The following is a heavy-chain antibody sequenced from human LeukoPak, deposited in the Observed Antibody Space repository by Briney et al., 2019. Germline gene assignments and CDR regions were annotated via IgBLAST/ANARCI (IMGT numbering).Heavy chain of an antibody. J-gene: IGHJ4*02. CDR3: AGESVLSLVY. CDR2: ISYDGNNK. V-gene: IGHV3-30*03. D-gene: IGHD2/OR15-2a*01. Sequence: PGRSLRLFCAASGFIFSIYGMHWVRPAPGKGLEWVAVISYDGNNKYYADSVKSRFTISRDNSKNTLYLHMNGLRAEDTAVYYCAGESVLSLVYWGQGTLVTVSS. CDR1: GFIFSIYG.